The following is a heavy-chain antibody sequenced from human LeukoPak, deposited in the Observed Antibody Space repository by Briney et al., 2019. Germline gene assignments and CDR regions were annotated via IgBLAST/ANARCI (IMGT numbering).Heavy chain of an antibody. CDR2: INGESTFK. CDR3: AKYQTGTWTSYDSSDI. Sequence: PGGSLRLSCTASGFSFIRPGMNWVRQAPGKGLEWVSSINGESTFKVYADSVKGRFTISRDNAKNSLYLQMDSLRAEDTAVYYCAKYQTGTWTSYDSSDIWGQGTLVTVSS. CDR1: GFSFIRPG. D-gene: IGHD1-7*01. V-gene: IGHV3-21*01. J-gene: IGHJ3*02.